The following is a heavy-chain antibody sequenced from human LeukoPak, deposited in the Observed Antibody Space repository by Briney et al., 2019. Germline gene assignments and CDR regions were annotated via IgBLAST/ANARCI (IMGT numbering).Heavy chain of an antibody. D-gene: IGHD4-17*01. V-gene: IGHV4-30-4*01. CDR2: IHSSGST. Sequence: SETLSLTCTVSGGSISSWDYYWSWIRQPPRKGLEWIGYIHSSGSTYYNPSLKSRVTISVDTSKNQFSLRLSSVTAADTAVYYCATKPNGDYYFDYWGQGTLVTVSS. J-gene: IGHJ4*02. CDR1: GGSISSWDYY. CDR3: ATKPNGDYYFDY.